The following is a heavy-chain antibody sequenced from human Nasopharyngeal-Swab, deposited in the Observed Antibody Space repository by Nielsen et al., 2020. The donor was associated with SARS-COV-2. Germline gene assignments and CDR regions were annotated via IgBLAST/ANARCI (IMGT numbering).Heavy chain of an antibody. CDR1: GFTFSDYY. J-gene: IGHJ4*02. D-gene: IGHD3-16*01. CDR3: ARGTYDYVWGSHRESYFDY. Sequence: GGSLRLSCAASGFTFSDYYMSWIRRAPGKGLEWVSYISSSGSTIYYADSVKGRFTISRDNAKNSLYLQMNSLRAEDTAVYYCARGTYDYVWGSHRESYFDYWGQGTLVTVSS. CDR2: ISSSGSTI. V-gene: IGHV3-11*01.